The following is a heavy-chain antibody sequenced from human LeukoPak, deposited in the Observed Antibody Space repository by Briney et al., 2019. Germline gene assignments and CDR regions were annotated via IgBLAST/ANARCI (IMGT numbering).Heavy chain of an antibody. CDR3: AADTLSITIFGVVLYYYYMDV. D-gene: IGHD3-3*01. J-gene: IGHJ6*03. Sequence: EASVKVSCKASGGTFSSYAISWVRQAPGQGLEWMGGIIPIFGTANYAQKFQGRVTITADESTSTAYMELSSLRSEDTAVYYCAADTLSITIFGVVLYYYYMDVWGKGTTVTVSS. CDR1: GGTFSSYA. V-gene: IGHV1-69*13. CDR2: IIPIFGTA.